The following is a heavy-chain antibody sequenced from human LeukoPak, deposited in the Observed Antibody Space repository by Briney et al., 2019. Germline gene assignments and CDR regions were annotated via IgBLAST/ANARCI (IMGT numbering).Heavy chain of an antibody. CDR3: ARDLNCNYMDGGY. CDR2: ISYDGSND. J-gene: IGHJ4*02. D-gene: IGHD1-7*01. CDR1: GLTFSSYT. V-gene: IGHV3-30*01. Sequence: GGSLRLSCAASGLTFSSYTMHWVRQAPGKGLEWVAVISYDGSNDYYADSVQGRFTISRDNSNNTLYAQMNSLRAENTVLYYCARDLNCNYMDGGYWGQGTLVTVSS.